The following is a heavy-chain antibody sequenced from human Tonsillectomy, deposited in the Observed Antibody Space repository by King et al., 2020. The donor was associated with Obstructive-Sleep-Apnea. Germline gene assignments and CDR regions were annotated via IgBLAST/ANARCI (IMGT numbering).Heavy chain of an antibody. Sequence: VQLQESGPGLVKPSETLSLTCTVSGGSISSYYWSWIRQPPGKGLEGIGYIYYSGSTNYNPSLKSRVTISVDTSKNQFSLKLSSVTAADTAVYYCARDLGCGGDCYQNWFDPWGQGTLVTVSS. CDR3: ARDLGCGGDCYQNWFDP. CDR1: GGSISSYY. V-gene: IGHV4-59*01. CDR2: IYYSGST. J-gene: IGHJ5*02. D-gene: IGHD2-21*02.